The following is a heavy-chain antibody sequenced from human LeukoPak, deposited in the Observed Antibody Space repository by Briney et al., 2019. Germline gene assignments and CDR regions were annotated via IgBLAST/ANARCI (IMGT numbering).Heavy chain of an antibody. CDR3: ARNSCSDNSGEGAFDI. J-gene: IGHJ3*02. Sequence: PSQTLSLTCGVSGASVSSIGYSWSWIRQPPGRGLEWIGYIYQSGSASYNPSLQSRVTISIDKSKNQFSLNLNSVTAADTAVYYCARNSCSDNSGEGAFDIWGQGTMVTVSS. CDR1: GASVSSIGYS. V-gene: IGHV4-30-2*01. CDR2: IYQSGSA. D-gene: IGHD3-22*01.